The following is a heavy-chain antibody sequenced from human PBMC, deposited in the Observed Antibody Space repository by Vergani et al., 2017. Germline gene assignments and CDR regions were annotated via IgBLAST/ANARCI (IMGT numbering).Heavy chain of an antibody. Sequence: QVQLQQWGAGLLKPSETLSLTCAVYGGSFSGYYWSWIRQPPGKGLEWIVEINHSGSTNYNPSLKSRVTISVDTSKNQFSLKLSSVTAADTAVYYCARGGNIVVVPAAIRRGRNWYFDLWGRGTLVTVSS. CDR1: GGSFSGYY. CDR3: ARGGNIVVVPAAIRRGRNWYFDL. CDR2: INHSGST. V-gene: IGHV4-34*01. J-gene: IGHJ2*01. D-gene: IGHD2-2*02.